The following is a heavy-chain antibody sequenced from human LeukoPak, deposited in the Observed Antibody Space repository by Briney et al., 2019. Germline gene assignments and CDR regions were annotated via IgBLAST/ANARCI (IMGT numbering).Heavy chain of an antibody. CDR2: ISGSGGST. CDR1: GFTFGSYA. J-gene: IGHJ4*02. CDR3: AKYSGSYYYPPNWDS. D-gene: IGHD1-26*01. Sequence: PGGSLRLSCAASGFTFGSYAMSWVRQAPGKGLEWVSSISGSGGSTYYADSVKGRFTLSRDYPKNTLYLQMNSLRAEDTAVYFCAKYSGSYYYPPNWDSWGQGTLVAVSS. V-gene: IGHV3-23*01.